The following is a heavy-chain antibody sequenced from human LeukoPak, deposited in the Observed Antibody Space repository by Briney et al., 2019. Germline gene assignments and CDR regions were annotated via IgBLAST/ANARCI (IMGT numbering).Heavy chain of an antibody. Sequence: GGSLRLSCAASGFTFSNYWMSWVRQAPGKGLEWGANIKEDGSEKYYVDSAKGRFTISRDNARNSLYLQMNSLRAEDTAVYYCASGRQLGYWGQGTLVTVSS. CDR3: ASGRQLGY. J-gene: IGHJ4*02. V-gene: IGHV3-7*01. D-gene: IGHD6-13*01. CDR1: GFTFSNYW. CDR2: IKEDGSEK.